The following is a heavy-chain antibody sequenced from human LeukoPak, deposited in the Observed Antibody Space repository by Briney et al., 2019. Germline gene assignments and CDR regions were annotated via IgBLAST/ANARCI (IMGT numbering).Heavy chain of an antibody. V-gene: IGHV4-59*01. D-gene: IGHD3-16*01. CDR2: IYYSGST. J-gene: IGHJ2*01. CDR1: GGSISSYY. CDR3: ARLYHDYVWGSWYFDL. Sequence: PSETLSLTCTVSGGSISSYYWSWIRQPPGKGLEWIGYIYYSGSTNYNPSLKSRVTISVDTSKNQFSLKLSSVTAADTAVYYCARLYHDYVWGSWYFDLWGRGTLVTVSS.